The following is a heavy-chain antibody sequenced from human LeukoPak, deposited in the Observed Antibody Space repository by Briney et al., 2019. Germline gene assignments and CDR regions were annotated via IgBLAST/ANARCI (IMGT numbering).Heavy chain of an antibody. D-gene: IGHD1-14*01. Sequence: PSETLSLTCTVSGGSISSGSYYWSWIRQPAGKGLEWIGRIYTSGSTNYNPSLKSRVTISVDTSKNQFSLKLSSVTAADTAVYYCALGNPYYYYMDVWGKGTTVTVSS. J-gene: IGHJ6*03. CDR1: GGSISSGSYY. CDR2: IYTSGST. CDR3: ALGNPYYYYMDV. V-gene: IGHV4-61*02.